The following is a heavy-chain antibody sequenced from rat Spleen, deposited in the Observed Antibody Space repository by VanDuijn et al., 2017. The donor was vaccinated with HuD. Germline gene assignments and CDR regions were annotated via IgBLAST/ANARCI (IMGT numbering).Heavy chain of an antibody. V-gene: IGHV1-57*01. CDR2: INPGSGGT. D-gene: IGHD4-4*01. J-gene: IGHJ2*01. CDR3: ARWGFRDFDY. CDR1: GYTFTNYD. Sequence: QVQLQQSGAELAKPGSSVKISCKASGYTFTNYDISWIKQTTGQGLEYIGYINPGSGGTYYNEKFKGKATLTIDKSSSTAFMQLSSLTPDDSAVYYCARWGFRDFDYWGQGVMVTVSS.